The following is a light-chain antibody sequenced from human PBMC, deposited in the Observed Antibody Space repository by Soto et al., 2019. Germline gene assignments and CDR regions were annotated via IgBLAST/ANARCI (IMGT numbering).Light chain of an antibody. Sequence: QSALTQPASVSGSPGQSITISCTGTSSDIGDYPYVSWYQQHPAKVPKLIIYEVTNRPSGVTGRFSGSKSQNSASLTISGLQAYDEADYYCSSYSATNTLVFGSGTKLTVL. J-gene: IGLJ1*01. CDR1: SSDIGDYPY. V-gene: IGLV2-14*01. CDR3: SSYSATNTLV. CDR2: EVT.